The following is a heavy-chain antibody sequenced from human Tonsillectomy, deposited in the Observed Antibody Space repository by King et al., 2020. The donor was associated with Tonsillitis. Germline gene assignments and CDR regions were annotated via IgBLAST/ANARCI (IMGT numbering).Heavy chain of an antibody. Sequence: VQLVESGGGVVQPGRSLRLSCAASGFTFSNYAMHWVRQAPGKGLEWVAVISFDGSNKYYADSVKGRFTISRDNSKNKLYLQMHSLRAEDTAVYYCARDGRELTGDYYFDYWGQGTLVTVSS. CDR3: ARDGRELTGDYYFDY. V-gene: IGHV3-30-3*01. CDR1: GFTFSNYA. CDR2: ISFDGSNK. J-gene: IGHJ4*02. D-gene: IGHD7-27*01.